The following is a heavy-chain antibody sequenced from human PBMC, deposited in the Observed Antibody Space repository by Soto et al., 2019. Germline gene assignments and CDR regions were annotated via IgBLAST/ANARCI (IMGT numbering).Heavy chain of an antibody. CDR2: IKTDESEK. V-gene: IGHV3-7*05. J-gene: IGHJ3*02. D-gene: IGHD6-13*01. CDR3: ARDVSPGRSCVYLDAGAI. Sequence: EVQLVESGGGLVQAGGSLRLSCEASGFTFRSDWMTWVRQAPGKGLEWVANIKTDESEKSYLDSVRGRFTISRDDAKNSLYLQMNSLRAEDTALYYCARDVSPGRSCVYLDAGAILGQWTMVTVSS. CDR1: GFTFRSDW.